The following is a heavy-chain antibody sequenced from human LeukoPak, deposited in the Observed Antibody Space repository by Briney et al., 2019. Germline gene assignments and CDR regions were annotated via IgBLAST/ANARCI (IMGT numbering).Heavy chain of an antibody. J-gene: IGHJ4*01. CDR3: ARGSDDYKLGNH. V-gene: IGHV4-39*01. CDR1: GDSFDNSYC. CDR2: IYSSEYT. D-gene: IGHD5-24*01. Sequence: PSETLSLSCTVSGDSFDNSYCWTWVRQPPGKRPEWIGTIYSSEYTYYHPSLRSRATISADTSRNLFSLKLNSVTAADTAVYYCARGSDDYKLGNHRGHGTLVTVSS.